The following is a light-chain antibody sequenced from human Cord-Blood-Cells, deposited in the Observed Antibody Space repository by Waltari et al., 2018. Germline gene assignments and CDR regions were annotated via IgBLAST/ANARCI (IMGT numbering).Light chain of an antibody. Sequence: QSALTQPASVSGSPGQSITISCTGTSSDVGGYNYVSWYQQHPGKAPKLMIYDVSKPPSGVSNRFSGSTSGNTASLTISGLQAEDEADYYCSSYTSSSTLVFGGGTKLTVL. J-gene: IGLJ2*01. V-gene: IGLV2-14*01. CDR3: SSYTSSSTLV. CDR2: DVS. CDR1: SSDVGGYNY.